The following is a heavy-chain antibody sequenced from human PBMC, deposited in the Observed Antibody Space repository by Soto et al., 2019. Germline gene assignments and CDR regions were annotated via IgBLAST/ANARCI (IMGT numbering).Heavy chain of an antibody. Sequence: AASVEVSCKASGGTFSSYAISWVGQAPGQGLEWMGGIIPIFGTANYAQKFQGRVTITADESTSTAYMELSSLRSEDTAVYYCARAQDPTGRYYDSSGSYSTPHCFDPWGQGPLVTVSS. J-gene: IGHJ5*02. V-gene: IGHV1-69*13. D-gene: IGHD3-22*01. CDR3: ARAQDPTGRYYDSSGSYSTPHCFDP. CDR1: GGTFSSYA. CDR2: IIPIFGTA.